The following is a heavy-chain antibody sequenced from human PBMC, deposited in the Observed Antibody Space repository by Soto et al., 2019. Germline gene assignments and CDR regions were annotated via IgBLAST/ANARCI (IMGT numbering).Heavy chain of an antibody. CDR1: GDSVSSNSAA. CDR3: ARGFVGYSIGWVRYYQYCTDV. D-gene: IGHD6-19*01. Sequence: PSQTLSLTCAISGDSVSSNSAAWNWIRQSPSRGLEWLGRTYYRSKWYNDYAVSVKSRITINPDTSKNQFSLQLNSVTPEDTAVYYCARGFVGYSIGWVRYYQYCTDVWCQGTTVTVSS. CDR2: TYYRSKWYN. J-gene: IGHJ6*02. V-gene: IGHV6-1*01.